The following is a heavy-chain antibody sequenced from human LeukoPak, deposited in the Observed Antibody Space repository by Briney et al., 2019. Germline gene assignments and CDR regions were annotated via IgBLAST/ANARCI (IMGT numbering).Heavy chain of an antibody. CDR3: ARGSGALLGYYYYMDV. CDR1: GFTFSSYS. V-gene: IGHV3-21*05. D-gene: IGHD2-15*01. Sequence: GGSLRLSCAASGFTFSSYSMNWVRQAPGKGLEWVSYISSSSSYIYYADSVKGRFTISRDNAKNSLYLQMNSLRAEDTAVYYCARGSGALLGYYYYMDVWGKGTTVTVSS. CDR2: ISSSSSYI. J-gene: IGHJ6*03.